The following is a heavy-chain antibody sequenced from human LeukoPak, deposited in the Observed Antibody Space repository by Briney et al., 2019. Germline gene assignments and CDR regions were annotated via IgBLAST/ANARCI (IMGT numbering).Heavy chain of an antibody. Sequence: SETLSLTCAVYGGSFSGYYWSWIRQPPGKGLEWIGEINHSGSTNYNPSLKSRVTISVDTSKNQFSLKLGSVTAADTAVYYCARGVGGPVLRLGNRGWFDPWGQGTLVTVSS. CDR1: GGSFSGYY. D-gene: IGHD3-16*01. CDR2: INHSGST. J-gene: IGHJ5*02. CDR3: ARGVGGPVLRLGNRGWFDP. V-gene: IGHV4-34*01.